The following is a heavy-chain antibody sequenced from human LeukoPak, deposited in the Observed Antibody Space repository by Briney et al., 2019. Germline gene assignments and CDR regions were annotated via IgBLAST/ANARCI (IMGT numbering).Heavy chain of an antibody. D-gene: IGHD6-19*01. Sequence: SETLSLTCTVSGGSISSHYWSWIRQPPGKGLEWIGYIYYSGSTNYNPSLKSRVTISVDTSKNQFSLKLSSVTAADTAAYYCARSVAGPIDPWGQGTLVTVSS. CDR1: GGSISSHY. J-gene: IGHJ5*02. CDR3: ARSVAGPIDP. V-gene: IGHV4-59*11. CDR2: IYYSGST.